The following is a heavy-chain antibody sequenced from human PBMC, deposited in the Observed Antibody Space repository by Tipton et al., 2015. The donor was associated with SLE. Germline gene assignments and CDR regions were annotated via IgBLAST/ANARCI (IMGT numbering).Heavy chain of an antibody. CDR2: ISYSGRT. CDR3: TRVPRYNWNYIAD. D-gene: IGHD1-7*01. J-gene: IGHJ4*02. Sequence: TLSLTCSVSGVSISSYYWTWIRQPPGKGLEWIGYISYSGRTNYNPSLKSRLTMSVDTSKNQFSPKLTSVTAADTAVYPCTRVPRYNWNYIADWGQGTLLSVSS. V-gene: IGHV4-59*12. CDR1: GVSISSYY.